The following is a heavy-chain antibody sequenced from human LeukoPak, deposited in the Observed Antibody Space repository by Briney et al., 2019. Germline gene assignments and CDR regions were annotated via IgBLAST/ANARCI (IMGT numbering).Heavy chain of an antibody. D-gene: IGHD6-19*01. J-gene: IGHJ4*02. V-gene: IGHV3-53*01. CDR3: AKYSSGWVNDY. CDR2: IYSDDRT. CDR1: GFTVSNYY. Sequence: GGSLRLSCAASGFTVSNYYMSWVRQAPGKGLEWVSVIYSDDRTYHADSVKGRFTISRDNSKNTLSLQMNSLRAEDTALYYCAKYSSGWVNDYWGQGTLVTVSS.